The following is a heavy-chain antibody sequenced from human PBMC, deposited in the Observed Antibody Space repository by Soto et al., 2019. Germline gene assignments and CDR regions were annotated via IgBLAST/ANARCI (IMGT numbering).Heavy chain of an antibody. CDR1: GGRFSNYA. J-gene: IGHJ4*02. V-gene: IGHV1-69*01. D-gene: IGHD4-17*01. CDR2: IIPMFTSP. Sequence: GXSVKVSCKVSGGRFSNYAISWVRQAPGQGLEWMGGIIPMFTSPNYAQKFQDRVTITADESTTTAYMRLSGLTYDDTAVYYCAPGSLFGDYGDLDYCGQGTLVTVSS. CDR3: APGSLFGDYGDLDY.